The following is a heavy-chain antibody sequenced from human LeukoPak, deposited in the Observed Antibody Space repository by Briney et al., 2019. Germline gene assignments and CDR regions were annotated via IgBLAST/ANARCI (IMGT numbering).Heavy chain of an antibody. J-gene: IGHJ6*02. CDR3: ARMDVVVPAAGRDYYYYGMDV. CDR1: GGSISSYY. CDR2: IYYSGST. Sequence: PSETLSLTCTVSGGSISSYYWSWIRQPPGKGLEWIGYIYYSGSTNYNPSLKSRVTISVDTSKNQFSLKLSSVTAADTAVYYCARMDVVVPAAGRDYYYYGMDVWGQGTTVTVSS. D-gene: IGHD2-2*01. V-gene: IGHV4-59*08.